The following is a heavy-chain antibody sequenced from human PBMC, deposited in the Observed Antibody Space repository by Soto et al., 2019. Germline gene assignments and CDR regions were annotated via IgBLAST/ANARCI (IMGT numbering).Heavy chain of an antibody. J-gene: IGHJ6*02. V-gene: IGHV5-51*01. D-gene: IGHD6-13*01. CDR3: ARTAAAGKYYYGVDV. Sequence: PGESLKISCKGSGYSFTSYWIGWVRQMPGKGLEWMGIIYPGDSDTRYSPSFQGQVTISADKSTSTAYLQWSSLKASDTAMYYCARTAAAGKYYYGVDVWGQGTTVTVS. CDR2: IYPGDSDT. CDR1: GYSFTSYW.